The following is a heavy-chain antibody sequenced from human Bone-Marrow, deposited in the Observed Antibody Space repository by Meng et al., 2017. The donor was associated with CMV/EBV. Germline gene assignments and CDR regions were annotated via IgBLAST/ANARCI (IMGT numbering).Heavy chain of an antibody. D-gene: IGHD6-19*01. Sequence: GESLKIPCAASGFTFSSYDVHWVRQATGKGLEWVSAIGTAGDTYYPGSVKGRFTISRENAKNSLYLQMNSLRAGDTAVYYCARGWSSGWPYYYYYGMDVWGQGTTVTVSS. V-gene: IGHV3-13*01. CDR1: GFTFSSYD. CDR3: ARGWSSGWPYYYYYGMDV. J-gene: IGHJ6*02. CDR2: IGTAGDT.